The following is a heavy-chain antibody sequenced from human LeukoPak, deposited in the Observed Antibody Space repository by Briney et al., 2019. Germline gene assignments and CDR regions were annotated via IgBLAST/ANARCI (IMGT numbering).Heavy chain of an antibody. Sequence: SETLSLTCPVSGGSISSSRYCWSWIRQPAGKGLEWIGRIYTSESTHYNPSLKSRVTISVDTSKNQFSLKLSSVTAADTAVYYCARASGSYSHFDYYYYMDVWGKGTTVTISS. V-gene: IGHV4-61*02. J-gene: IGHJ6*03. D-gene: IGHD1-26*01. CDR2: IYTSEST. CDR3: ARASGSYSHFDYYYYMDV. CDR1: GGSISSSRYC.